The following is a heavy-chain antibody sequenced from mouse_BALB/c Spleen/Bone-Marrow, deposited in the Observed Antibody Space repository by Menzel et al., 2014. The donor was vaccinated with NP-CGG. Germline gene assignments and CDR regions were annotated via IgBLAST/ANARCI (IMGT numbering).Heavy chain of an antibody. V-gene: IGHV1-7*01. Sequence: QVQLKQSGAELAKPGASVKMSCKASGYTFSSYWIHWVKQRPGQGLEWIGYINPSTGYTEYNQKFKDKATLTADKSSSTAYMQLSSLTSEDSAVYYCARSPHYYDLDYWGQGTTLTVSS. CDR1: GYTFSSYW. CDR3: ARSPHYYDLDY. CDR2: INPSTGYT. J-gene: IGHJ2*01. D-gene: IGHD1-2*01.